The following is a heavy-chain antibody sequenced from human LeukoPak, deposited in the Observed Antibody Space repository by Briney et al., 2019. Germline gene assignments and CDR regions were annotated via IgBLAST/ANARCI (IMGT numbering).Heavy chain of an antibody. Sequence: KTSETLSLTCTVSGGSVSSGSYYWSWIRQPPGKGLERIGYIYYSGSTNYNPSLKSRVTISVDTSKNQFSLKLSSVTAADTAVYYCARETTAMEGKIDYWGQGTLVTVSS. J-gene: IGHJ4*02. CDR3: ARETTAMEGKIDY. D-gene: IGHD5-18*01. V-gene: IGHV4-61*01. CDR1: GGSVSSGSYY. CDR2: IYYSGST.